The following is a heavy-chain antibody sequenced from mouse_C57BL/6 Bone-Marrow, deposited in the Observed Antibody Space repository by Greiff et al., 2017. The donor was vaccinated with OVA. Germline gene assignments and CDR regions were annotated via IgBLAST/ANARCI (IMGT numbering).Heavy chain of an antibody. CDR1: GFTFSSCT. CDR2: ISGGGGNT. CDR3: ARRDYYGSSYNY. Sequence: EVKVEESGGGLVKPGGSLKLSCAASGFTFSSCTMSWVRQTPEKRLEWVATISGGGGNTYYPDSVKGRFTISRDNAKNTLYLQMSSLRSEDTALYYCARRDYYGSSYNYWGQGTTLTVSS. J-gene: IGHJ2*01. D-gene: IGHD1-1*01. V-gene: IGHV5-9*01.